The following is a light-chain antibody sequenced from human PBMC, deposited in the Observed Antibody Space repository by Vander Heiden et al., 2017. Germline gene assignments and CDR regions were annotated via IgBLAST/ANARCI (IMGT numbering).Light chain of an antibody. CDR2: DAS. J-gene: IGKJ4*01. CDR3: QQRSNWPLT. CDR1: LSVSSH. Sequence: EIVLTQSPATLSLSPGERATLSCRASLSVSSHLAWYQQKPGQAPRLLIYDASKRATGIPARFSGGGSGTDFTLTISSLEPEDFALYYCQQRSNWPLTFGGGTKVEIK. V-gene: IGKV3-11*01.